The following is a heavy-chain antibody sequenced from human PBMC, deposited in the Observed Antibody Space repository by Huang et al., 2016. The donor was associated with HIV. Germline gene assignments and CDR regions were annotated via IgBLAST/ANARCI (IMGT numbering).Heavy chain of an antibody. CDR3: ARILMYYNSSGYGFDY. V-gene: IGHV4-34*01. D-gene: IGHD3-22*01. CDR2: INHSGST. CDR1: GGSFSGYY. J-gene: IGHJ4*02. Sequence: QVQLQQWGAGLLKPSETLSLTCAVYGGSFSGYYWSWIRQPPGKGLEWNGEINHSGSTNHNPSLKSRVTISVDTSKNQFCLKLSSVTAADTAVYYCARILMYYNSSGYGFDYWGQGTVVTVSS.